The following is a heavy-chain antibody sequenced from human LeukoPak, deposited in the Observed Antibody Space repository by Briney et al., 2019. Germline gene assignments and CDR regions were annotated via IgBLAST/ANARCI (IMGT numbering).Heavy chain of an antibody. J-gene: IGHJ5*02. D-gene: IGHD1-1*01. CDR2: INPNSGGT. V-gene: IGHV1-2*02. CDR3: ARGIGDNWKDVRFDP. CDR1: GYTFTGYY. Sequence: ASVKVSCKASGYTFTGYYMHWVRQAPGQGLEWMGWINPNSGGTNYAQKFQGRVTMTRDTSINTVYMELNRLRSDDTAVYYCARGIGDNWKDVRFDPWGQGTLVTVSS.